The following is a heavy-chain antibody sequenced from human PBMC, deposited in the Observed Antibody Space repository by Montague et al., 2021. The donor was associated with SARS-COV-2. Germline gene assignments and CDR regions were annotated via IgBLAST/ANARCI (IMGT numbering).Heavy chain of an antibody. Sequence: SETLSLTCTVSGGSISSSGYYWGWIRQPPGKGLEWIGSIYYSGSTYYNPSLKSRVTISVDTSKNQFSLKLSSVTAADTAVYYCARFPTSYYYDSKAAPATTDGLDVWGQGTMVTVSS. J-gene: IGHJ3*01. CDR1: GGSISSSGYY. CDR2: IYYSGST. D-gene: IGHD3-22*01. V-gene: IGHV4-39*01. CDR3: ARFPTSYYYDSKAAPATTDGLDV.